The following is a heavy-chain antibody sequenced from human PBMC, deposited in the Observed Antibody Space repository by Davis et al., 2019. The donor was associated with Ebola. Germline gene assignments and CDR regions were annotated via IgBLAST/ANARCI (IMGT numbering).Heavy chain of an antibody. CDR1: GFTFSSYS. V-gene: IGHV3-48*02. CDR2: ISSSSSTI. J-gene: IGHJ3*02. CDR3: AREDYYDSSGYPSSDAFDI. D-gene: IGHD3-22*01. Sequence: GESLKISCAASGFTFSSYSMNWVRQAPGKGLEWVSYISSSSSTIYYADSVKGRFTISRDNAKNSLYLQMNSLRDEETAVYYCAREDYYDSSGYPSSDAFDIWGQGTMVTVSS.